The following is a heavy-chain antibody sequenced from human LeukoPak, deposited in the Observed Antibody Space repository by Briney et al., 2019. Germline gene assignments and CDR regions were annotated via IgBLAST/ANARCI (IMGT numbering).Heavy chain of an antibody. CDR1: GFTFSSYS. CDR3: AKDRLPDYYDSSGYQD. V-gene: IGHV3-23*01. Sequence: GGSLRLSCAASGFTFSSYSMNWVRQAPGKGLEWVSAISGSGGSTYYADSVKGRFTISRDNSKNTLYLQMNSLRAEDTAVYYCAKDRLPDYYDSSGYQDWGQGTLVTVSS. CDR2: ISGSGGST. D-gene: IGHD3-22*01. J-gene: IGHJ4*02.